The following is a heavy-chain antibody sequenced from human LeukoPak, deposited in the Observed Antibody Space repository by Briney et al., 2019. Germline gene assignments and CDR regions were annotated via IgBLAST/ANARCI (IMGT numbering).Heavy chain of an antibody. D-gene: IGHD3-22*01. Sequence: AETLFLTCAAYGGSFSGYYWSWIRQPPGEGLEWIGEINHSGSTNYNASLKSRVTISVDTSKNQFSLKLSSVTAADTAVYYCAVVIYNWFSPWGQGTLVTVSS. J-gene: IGHJ5*02. V-gene: IGHV4-34*01. CDR1: GGSFSGYY. CDR2: INHSGST. CDR3: AVVIYNWFSP.